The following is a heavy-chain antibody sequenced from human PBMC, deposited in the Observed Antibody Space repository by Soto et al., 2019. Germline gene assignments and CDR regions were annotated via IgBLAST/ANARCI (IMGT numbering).Heavy chain of an antibody. V-gene: IGHV3-15*01. CDR1: GFTLSNAW. D-gene: IGHD3-3*01. Sequence: GGSLRLSCAASGFTLSNAWMSWVRQAPGKRLEWVGRIKSKTDGGTTDHAAPVKGRFTISRGDSKNTLYLQMNSLKTEDTAVYYCTTVVSIFGVVIRAAHDHWGQGTLVTVFS. CDR2: IKSKTDGGTT. CDR3: TTVVSIFGVVIRAAHDH. J-gene: IGHJ4*02.